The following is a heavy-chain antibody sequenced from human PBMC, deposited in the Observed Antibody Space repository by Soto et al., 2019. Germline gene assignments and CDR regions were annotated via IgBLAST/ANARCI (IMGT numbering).Heavy chain of an antibody. CDR3: AREVYRDYGSGHFDY. J-gene: IGHJ4*02. Sequence: ASVKVSCKASGYTFTGYYMYWVRQAPGQGLEWMGWINPNSGGTKYAQKFQGWVTMTRDTSISTAYMELSRLRSDDTAVYYCAREVYRDYGSGHFDYWGQGTLVTVSS. D-gene: IGHD3-10*01. V-gene: IGHV1-2*04. CDR2: INPNSGGT. CDR1: GYTFTGYY.